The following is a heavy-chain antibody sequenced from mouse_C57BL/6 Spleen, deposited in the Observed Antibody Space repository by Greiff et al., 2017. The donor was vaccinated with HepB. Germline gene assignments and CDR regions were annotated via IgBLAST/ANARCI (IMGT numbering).Heavy chain of an antibody. D-gene: IGHD2-5*01. CDR3: ARDGSNPYYYAMDY. J-gene: IGHJ4*01. CDR2: INYDGSST. Sequence: EVQLVESEGGLVQPGSSMKLSCTASGFTFSDYYMAWVRQVPEKGLEWVANINYDGSSTYYLDSLKSRFIISRDNEKNILYLQMSSLKSEDTATYYCARDGSNPYYYAMDYWGQGTSGTVSS. CDR1: GFTFSDYY. V-gene: IGHV5-16*01.